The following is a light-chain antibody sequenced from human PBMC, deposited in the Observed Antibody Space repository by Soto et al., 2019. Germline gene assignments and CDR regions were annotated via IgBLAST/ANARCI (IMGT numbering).Light chain of an antibody. V-gene: IGKV3-20*01. CDR2: GAS. CDR1: QSVSSSY. CDR3: QQYGSSPWT. Sequence: EIVMTQSPVTLSVSPGERATLSCRASQSVSSSYLAWYQQKPGQAPRLLIYGASSRATGIPDRFSGSGSGTDFTLTISRLEPEDFAVYYCQQYGSSPWTFGQGTKVDNK. J-gene: IGKJ1*01.